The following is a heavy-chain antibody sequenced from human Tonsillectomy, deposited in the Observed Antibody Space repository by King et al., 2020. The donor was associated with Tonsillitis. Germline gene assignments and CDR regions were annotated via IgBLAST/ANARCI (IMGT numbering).Heavy chain of an antibody. D-gene: IGHD2-8*02. CDR3: AKSPTGGCDGDCQH. J-gene: IGHJ1*01. CDR1: GFTFSSYG. Sequence: VQLVESGGGVVQPGRSLRLSCGASGFTFSSYGMHWVRQAPDKGLEWVAIISYDGSKKYYADFVKGRFTISRDNSKNTLYLQMNSLRPEDTAVYYCAKSPTGGCDGDCQHWGLGTLVTVSS. CDR2: ISYDGSKK. V-gene: IGHV3-30*18.